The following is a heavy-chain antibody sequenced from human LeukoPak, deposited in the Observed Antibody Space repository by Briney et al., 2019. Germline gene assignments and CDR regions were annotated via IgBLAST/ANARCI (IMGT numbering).Heavy chain of an antibody. D-gene: IGHD2-15*01. J-gene: IGHJ5*02. Sequence: ASVKVSCKASGYTFTSYDINWVRQATGQGLEWMGWMNPNSGNTGYAQKFQGRVTMTRNTSISTAYMELSSLRSEDTAVYYCARVAARFINWFDPWGQGTLVTVSS. CDR2: MNPNSGNT. CDR3: ARVAARFINWFDP. CDR1: GYTFTSYD. V-gene: IGHV1-8*01.